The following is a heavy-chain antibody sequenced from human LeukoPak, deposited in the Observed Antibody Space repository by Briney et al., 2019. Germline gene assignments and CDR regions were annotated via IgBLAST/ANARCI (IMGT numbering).Heavy chain of an antibody. D-gene: IGHD5-12*01. Sequence: NKYYAASVNGRFTISRDNSKNTLYLQMNSLRAEDTAVYYCAKDGLAYSGYDYVYYYYGMDVWGQGTTVTVSS. V-gene: IGHV3-33*06. CDR3: AKDGLAYSGYDYVYYYYGMDV. CDR2: NK. J-gene: IGHJ6*02.